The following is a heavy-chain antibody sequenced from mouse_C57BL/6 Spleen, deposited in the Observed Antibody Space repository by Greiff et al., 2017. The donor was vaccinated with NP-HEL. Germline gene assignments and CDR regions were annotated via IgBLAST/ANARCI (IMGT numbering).Heavy chain of an antibody. D-gene: IGHD2-4*01. Sequence: EVMLVESGGGLVQPGGSLSLSCAASGFTFTDYYMSWVRQPPGKALEWLGFIRNKANGYTTEYSASVKGRFTISRDNSQSILYLQMNALRAEDSATYYCARYRGLRLYFDYWGQGTTLTVSS. J-gene: IGHJ2*01. CDR2: IRNKANGYTT. CDR1: GFTFTDYY. V-gene: IGHV7-3*01. CDR3: ARYRGLRLYFDY.